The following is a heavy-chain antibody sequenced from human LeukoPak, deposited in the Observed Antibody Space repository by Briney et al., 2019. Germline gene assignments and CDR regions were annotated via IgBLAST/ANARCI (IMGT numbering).Heavy chain of an antibody. Sequence: GGSLRLSCAASGFTFSGYWMHWVRQAPGKGLVWVSRINSDGSSTSYADSVKGRFTISRDNAKNTLYLQMNSLRAEDTAVYYCASWEVPAVMPQDYWGQGTLVTVSS. V-gene: IGHV3-74*01. CDR2: INSDGSST. CDR3: ASWEVPAVMPQDY. CDR1: GFTFSGYW. J-gene: IGHJ4*02. D-gene: IGHD2-2*01.